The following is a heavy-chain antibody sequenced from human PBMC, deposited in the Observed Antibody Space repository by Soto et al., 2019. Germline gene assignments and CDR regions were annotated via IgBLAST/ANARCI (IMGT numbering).Heavy chain of an antibody. J-gene: IGHJ5*02. CDR2: ITPIYPTT. CDR1: GGTFYTYT. D-gene: IGHD5-18*01. Sequence: QVQLVQSGAEVRKPGSSVQVSCQASGGTFYTYTFSWVRQAPGQGLEWMGSITPIYPTTNYAEKFQGRLTVTADGSTNTAYMGLNSLTSEDTAVYYGARIRRYGFPTSDDRDSWGQGPLVTVCS. CDR3: ARIRRYGFPTSDDRDS. V-gene: IGHV1-69*15.